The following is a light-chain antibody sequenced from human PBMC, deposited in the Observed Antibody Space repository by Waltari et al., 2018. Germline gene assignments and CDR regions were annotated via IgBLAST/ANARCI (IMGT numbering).Light chain of an antibody. CDR2: KAS. Sequence: DIQMTQSPSTLSASVGDRVTITCRASPGLGSWFAWFQQKPGKAPDLLLYKASNLESGVPSRFSGSGYGREVTLTITSLQAENSATYYCQQYNSYPWTFGQGTKLEIK. CDR3: QQYNSYPWT. V-gene: IGKV1-5*03. J-gene: IGKJ2*02. CDR1: PGLGSW.